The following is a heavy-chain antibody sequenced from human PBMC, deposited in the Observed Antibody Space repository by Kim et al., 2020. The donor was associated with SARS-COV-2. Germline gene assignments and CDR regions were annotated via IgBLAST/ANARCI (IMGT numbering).Heavy chain of an antibody. D-gene: IGHD2-21*01. CDR3: ARVSRDGESDWYFDP. J-gene: IGHJ2*01. Sequence: GGSLRLSCAASGFTFNRHSMNWVRRAPGKGLEWVSFISDYSITKYYADSVKGRFTISRDDGNDSVYLHMSSLRDEDTAVYYCARVSRDGESDWYFDPWGR. CDR2: ISDYSITK. CDR1: GFTFNRHS. V-gene: IGHV3-48*02.